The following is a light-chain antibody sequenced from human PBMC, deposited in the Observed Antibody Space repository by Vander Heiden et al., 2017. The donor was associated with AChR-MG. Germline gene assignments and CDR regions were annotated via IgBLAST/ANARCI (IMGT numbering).Light chain of an antibody. Sequence: EIVLTQSPGSLSLSTGERATLSCWASQSVNNNYLAWYQQKPDQTPGLLIYGASSRATGIPDRFSGSGFGAAFTLTISRLEPEDFAVYYCQQYGSSPLTFGGGTKVKIK. CDR3: QQYGSSPLT. CDR1: QSVNNNY. CDR2: GAS. J-gene: IGKJ4*01. V-gene: IGKV3-20*01.